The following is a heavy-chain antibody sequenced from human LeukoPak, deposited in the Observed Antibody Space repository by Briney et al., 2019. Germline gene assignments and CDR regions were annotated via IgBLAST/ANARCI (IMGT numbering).Heavy chain of an antibody. CDR2: IIPIFGTA. Sequence: GASVKVSCRASGGTFSNYAINWVRQAPGQGLEWMGGIIPIFGTANYAQKFQGRVTITADKSTSTAYMELSSLRSEDTAVYYCASHCSSTSCVDYWGQGTLVTVSS. CDR3: ASHCSSTSCVDY. CDR1: GGTFSNYA. D-gene: IGHD2-2*01. V-gene: IGHV1-69*06. J-gene: IGHJ4*02.